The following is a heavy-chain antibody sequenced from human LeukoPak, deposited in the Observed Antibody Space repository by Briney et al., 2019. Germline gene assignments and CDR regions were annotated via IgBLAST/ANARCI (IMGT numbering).Heavy chain of an antibody. CDR3: GRVHLGISP. V-gene: IGHV4-59*01. CDR2: FHNSRTT. D-gene: IGHD1-14*01. J-gene: IGHJ5*02. Sequence: SETLSLTSTLSGGSISGDTWTWIRQPPGQGLEWIGYFHNSRTTSYNPSLTGRVTISVDTAMDQISLKLNSVTAADTAVYYCGRVHLGISPCGQGTLVTVSS. CDR1: GGSISGDT.